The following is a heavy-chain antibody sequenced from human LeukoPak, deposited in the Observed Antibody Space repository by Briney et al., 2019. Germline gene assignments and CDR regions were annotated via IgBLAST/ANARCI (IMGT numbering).Heavy chain of an antibody. CDR1: GFTASSKY. CDR3: ARRDSGWDV. J-gene: IGHJ6*04. CDR2: IYSGGDT. V-gene: IGHV3-53*01. D-gene: IGHD5-24*01. Sequence: GGSLRLSCAASGFTASSKYMGWVRQAPGQGLEWVSVIYSGGDTYYADSVKGRFTISGDDSKNTLYLQMNSLRVDDTAVYYCARRDSGWDVWGKGTTVTVSS.